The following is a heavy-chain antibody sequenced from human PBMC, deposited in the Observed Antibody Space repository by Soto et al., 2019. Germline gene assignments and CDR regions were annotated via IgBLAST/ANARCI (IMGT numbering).Heavy chain of an antibody. D-gene: IGHD3-16*01. J-gene: IGHJ6*02. V-gene: IGHV3-30*19. CDR3: AREGGFNIQDDYDYYGVDV. CDR2: ISYDGVNK. Sequence: QVHLVESGGGVVQPGRSLRLSCAATGFAFRTYGMHWVRRAPGKGLEWLAVISYDGVNKNHADSVQGRFTISRDNSKNIRSLQMESLRVEDTALYYSAREGGFNIQDDYDYYGVDVWGQGTPVTVSS. CDR1: GFAFRTYG.